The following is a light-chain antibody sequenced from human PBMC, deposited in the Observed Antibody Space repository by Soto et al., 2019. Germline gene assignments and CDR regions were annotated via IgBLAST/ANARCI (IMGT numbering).Light chain of an antibody. CDR1: SSNIGSNY. J-gene: IGLJ1*01. Sequence: QSVLTQPPSASGTPGQRFTISCSGSSSNIGSNYVYWYQQLPETAPKLLIYRNNQRPSGVPDRFSGSKSGTSASLAISGLRSEDEADYYCAAWDDSLSGQVFGTGTKLTVL. CDR3: AAWDDSLSGQV. V-gene: IGLV1-47*01. CDR2: RNN.